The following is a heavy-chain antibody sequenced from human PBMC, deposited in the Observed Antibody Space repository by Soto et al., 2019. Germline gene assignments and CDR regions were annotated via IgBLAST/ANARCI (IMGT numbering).Heavy chain of an antibody. V-gene: IGHV3-49*03. D-gene: IGHD1-7*01. CDR1: GFTFGDYA. CDR2: IRSKAYGGTT. CDR3: VRGELRPRFDY. Sequence: GGSLRLSCTASGFTFGDYAMSWFRQAPGKGLEWVGFIRSKAYGGTTEYAASVKGRFTISRDDSKSIAYLQMNSLRAEDTAVYYCVRGELRPRFDYWGQGTLVTVSS. J-gene: IGHJ4*02.